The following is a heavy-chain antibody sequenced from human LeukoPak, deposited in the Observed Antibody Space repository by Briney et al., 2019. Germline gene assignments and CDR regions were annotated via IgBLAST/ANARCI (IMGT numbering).Heavy chain of an antibody. Sequence: SETLSLTCAVYGGSFSGYYWGWIRQPPGKGLEWIGEINHSGSTNYNPSLKSRVTISVDTSKNQFSLKLSSVTAADTAVYYCARAKKRGAVAGTVYYGMDVWGKGTTVTVSS. V-gene: IGHV4-34*01. D-gene: IGHD6-19*01. CDR2: INHSGST. J-gene: IGHJ6*04. CDR1: GGSFSGYY. CDR3: ARAKKRGAVAGTVYYGMDV.